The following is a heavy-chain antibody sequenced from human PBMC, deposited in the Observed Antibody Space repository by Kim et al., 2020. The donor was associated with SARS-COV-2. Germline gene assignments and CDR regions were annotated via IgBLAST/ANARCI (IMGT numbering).Heavy chain of an antibody. D-gene: IGHD3-10*01. V-gene: IGHV3-53*01. CDR3: ARPQRTGYGSGSYVI. Sequence: GGSLRLSCAASGFTVSSNYMSWVRQAPGKGLEWVSVIYSGGSTYYADSVKGRFTISRDNSKNTLYLQMNSLRAEDTAVYYCARPQRTGYGSGSYVIWGQGTMVTVSS. CDR2: IYSGGST. CDR1: GFTVSSNY. J-gene: IGHJ3*02.